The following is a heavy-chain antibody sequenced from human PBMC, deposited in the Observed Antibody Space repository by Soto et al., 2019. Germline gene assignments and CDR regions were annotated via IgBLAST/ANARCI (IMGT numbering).Heavy chain of an antibody. CDR1: GYTFTSYG. V-gene: IGHV1-18*04. J-gene: IGHJ3*01. CDR2: ISAYNGNT. CDR3: ARDAGPYSSGWYDAFDF. Sequence: ASVKVSCKASGYTFTSYGISWVRQAPGQGLEWMGWISAYNGNTNYAQKLQGRVTMTTDTSTSTAYMELRSLRSDDTAVDYCARDAGPYSSGWYDAFDFWGQGTMVTVSS. D-gene: IGHD6-19*01.